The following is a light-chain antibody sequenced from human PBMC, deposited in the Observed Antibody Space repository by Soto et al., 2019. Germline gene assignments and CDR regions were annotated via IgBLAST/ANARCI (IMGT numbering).Light chain of an antibody. CDR1: QSVRSTH. J-gene: IGKJ5*01. CDR3: QQYGDSPIT. CDR2: GAS. V-gene: IGKV3-20*01. Sequence: EIVLTQSPGTLSLSPGERATLSCRASQSVRSTHLASYQQKPGQAPRLLIYGASSRATGIPDRFSGSGSGTDFTLTINRLEPEDFAFYYCQQYGDSPITFGQGTRREIK.